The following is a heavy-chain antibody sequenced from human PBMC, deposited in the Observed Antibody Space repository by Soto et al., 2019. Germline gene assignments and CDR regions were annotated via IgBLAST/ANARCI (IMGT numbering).Heavy chain of an antibody. CDR2: INPNSGGT. Sequence: QVPLVQSGAEVKKPGASVKVSCKASGYTFTGYYMHWVRQAPGQGLEWMGWINPNSGGTNYAQKFQGRVTMTRDTSISTAYPELSRLRSDDTGVYYCAALGIAGADVRGWFDPWGQGTLVTVS. J-gene: IGHJ5*02. CDR3: AALGIAGADVRGWFDP. V-gene: IGHV1-2*02. CDR1: GYTFTGYY. D-gene: IGHD6-13*01.